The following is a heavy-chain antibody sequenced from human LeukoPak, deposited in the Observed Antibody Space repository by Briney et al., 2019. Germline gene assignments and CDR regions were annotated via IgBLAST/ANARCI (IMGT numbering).Heavy chain of an antibody. D-gene: IGHD3-10*01. CDR1: GGSFSGYY. CDR2: INHSGST. CDR3: ARAGFREFDY. J-gene: IGHJ4*02. V-gene: IGHV4-34*01. Sequence: KPSETLSLTCAVYGGSFSGYYWSWIRQPPGKGLEWIGEINHSGSTNYNPSLKSRVTISVDTSRNQFSLKLSSVTAADTAVYYCARAGFREFDYWGQGTLVTVSS.